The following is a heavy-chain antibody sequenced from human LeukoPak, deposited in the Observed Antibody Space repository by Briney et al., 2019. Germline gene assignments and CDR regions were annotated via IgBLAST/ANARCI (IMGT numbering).Heavy chain of an antibody. CDR2: IYYRGST. CDR1: GGPLTSYY. CDR3: ARDRYSGYDGFGAFDI. Sequence: SETPSLTCAVSGGPLTSYYWSWIRQPPGKGLEWIGFIYYRGSTNYNPSLESRVTISVDASKNRFSLKLSSVTAADTVVYYCARDRYSGYDGFGAFDIWGQGTMVTVSS. V-gene: IGHV4-59*01. D-gene: IGHD5-12*01. J-gene: IGHJ3*02.